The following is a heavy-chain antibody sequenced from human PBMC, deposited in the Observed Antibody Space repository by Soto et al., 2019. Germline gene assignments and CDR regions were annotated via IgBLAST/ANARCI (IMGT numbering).Heavy chain of an antibody. CDR2: INHSGST. Sequence: SETLSLTCAVYGGSFSGYYWSWIRQPPGKGLEWIGEINHSGSTNYNPSLKSRVTISVDTSKNQFSLKLSSVTAAATAVYHCARGRAYSYGYEGYAYWGHGTLVTVSS. CDR1: GGSFSGYY. V-gene: IGHV4-34*01. CDR3: ARGRAYSYGYEGYAY. D-gene: IGHD5-18*01. J-gene: IGHJ4*01.